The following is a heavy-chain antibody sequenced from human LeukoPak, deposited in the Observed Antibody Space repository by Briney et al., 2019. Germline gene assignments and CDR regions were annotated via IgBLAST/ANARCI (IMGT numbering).Heavy chain of an antibody. CDR1: GFVFRDYY. D-gene: IGHD1-14*01. CDR3: ARAYHDAFDI. V-gene: IGHV3-11*01. Sequence: PGGSLRLSCAASGFVFRDYYMSWIRQAPGKGLEWVSYIVSSGSAMYYADSVKGRFTISRDNARNSLCLQMINLRVEDTAVYYCARAYHDAFDIWGQGTMVTVSS. J-gene: IGHJ3*02. CDR2: IVSSGSAM.